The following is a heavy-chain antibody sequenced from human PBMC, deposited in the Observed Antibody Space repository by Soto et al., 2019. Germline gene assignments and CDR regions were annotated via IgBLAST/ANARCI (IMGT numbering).Heavy chain of an antibody. V-gene: IGHV4-59*01. D-gene: IGHD2-8*02. J-gene: IGHJ4*02. CDR2: VYYTGST. Sequence: QVQLQESGPGLVKPSETLSLTCSVSGGSISGSYWSWIRQSPGKGLEWLGYVYYTGSTNYSPSLRCRVSISLAPAKIVFSQGLRSVTAADRAVYLGAGGVAVRGAHFDYWGEGTQGPVPS. CDR1: GGSISGSY. CDR3: AGGVAVRGAHFDY.